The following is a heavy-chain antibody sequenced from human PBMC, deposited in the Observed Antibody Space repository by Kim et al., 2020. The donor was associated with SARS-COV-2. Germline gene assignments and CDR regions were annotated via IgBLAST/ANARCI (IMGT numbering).Heavy chain of an antibody. CDR2: IRSKAYGGTT. CDR3: TRDGLLWFGELLLDY. J-gene: IGHJ4*02. V-gene: IGHV3-49*03. CDR1: GFTFGDYA. D-gene: IGHD3-10*01. Sequence: GGSLRLSCTASGFTFGDYAMSWFRQAPGKGLEWVGFIRSKAYGGTTEYAASVKGRFTISRDDSKSIAYLQMNSLKTEDTAVYYCTRDGLLWFGELLLDYWGQGTLVTVSS.